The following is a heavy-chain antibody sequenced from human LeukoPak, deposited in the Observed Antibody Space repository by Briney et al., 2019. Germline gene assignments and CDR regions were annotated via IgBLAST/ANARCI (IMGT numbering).Heavy chain of an antibody. CDR2: INPSGGST. J-gene: IGHJ4*02. CDR3: ARGSSKRIVGASD. Sequence: ASVKVSCKASGYTFTSYYMHWVRQAPEQGLEWMGIINPSGGSTSYAQKFQGRITMTRDMSTSTVYMELSSLRSEDTAVYYCARGSSKRIVGASDWGQGTLVTVSS. V-gene: IGHV1-46*01. D-gene: IGHD1-26*01. CDR1: GYTFTSYY.